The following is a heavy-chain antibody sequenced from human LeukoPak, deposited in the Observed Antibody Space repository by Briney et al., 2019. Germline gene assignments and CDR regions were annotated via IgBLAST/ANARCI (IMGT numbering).Heavy chain of an antibody. CDR2: FYYSGTT. CDR1: AASVTTSSYY. J-gene: IGHJ4*02. V-gene: IGHV4-39*07. CDR3: ARGGKDIVVIDF. D-gene: IGHD2-2*01. Sequence: SETLPLTCSVSAASVTTSSYYWGWIRQPPGKGLEWIGSFYYSGTTYYNPSLKSRVTISVDTSKNQFSLKLSSVTAADTAVYYCARGGKDIVVIDFWGQGTLVTVSS.